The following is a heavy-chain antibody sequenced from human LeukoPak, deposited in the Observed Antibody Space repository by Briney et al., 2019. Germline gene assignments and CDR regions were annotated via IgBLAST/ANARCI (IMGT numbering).Heavy chain of an antibody. CDR3: ARDKHWLAYDF. CDR1: GFTFSNYW. CDR2: INPDGSTT. D-gene: IGHD6-19*01. V-gene: IGHV3-74*01. J-gene: IGHJ4*02. Sequence: PGGSLRLSCAASGFTFSNYWMHWVRQDPGKGLVWVSFINPDGSTTNYADSVKGRFTISRDNSRNTLYLQMNSLRAEDTAVYYCARDKHWLAYDFWGQGTLVTASS.